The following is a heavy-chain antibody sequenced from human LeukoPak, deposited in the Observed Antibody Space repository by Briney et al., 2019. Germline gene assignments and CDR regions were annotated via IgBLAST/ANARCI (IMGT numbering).Heavy chain of an antibody. V-gene: IGHV4-59*01. CDR3: AREKDGYKERYNWFDP. J-gene: IGHJ5*02. CDR2: IYYSGST. Sequence: SETLSLTCPVSGGSISNNYWSWFRQPPGKGLEWIGYIYYSGSTNYNPSLKSRVTISVDTSKSQFSLKLSSVTAADTAVYYCAREKDGYKERYNWFDPWGQGTLVTVSS. CDR1: GGSISNNY. D-gene: IGHD5-24*01.